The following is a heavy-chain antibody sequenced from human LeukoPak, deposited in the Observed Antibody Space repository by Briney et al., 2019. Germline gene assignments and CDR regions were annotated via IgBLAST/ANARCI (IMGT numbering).Heavy chain of an antibody. CDR2: IIPIFGTA. CDR3: AEIVGWYRPQGAYYFDY. D-gene: IGHD6-19*01. CDR1: GGTFSSHA. V-gene: IGHV1-69*13. J-gene: IGHJ4*02. Sequence: SVKVSCKASGGTFSSHAISWVRQAPGQGLEWMGGIIPIFGTANYAQKFQGRVTITADESTSTAYMELSSLRSEDTAVYYCAEIVGWYRPQGAYYFDYWGQGTLVTVSS.